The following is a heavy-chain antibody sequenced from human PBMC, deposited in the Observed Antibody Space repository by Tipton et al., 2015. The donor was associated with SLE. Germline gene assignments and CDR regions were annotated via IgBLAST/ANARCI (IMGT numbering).Heavy chain of an antibody. CDR3: QTIAAAGSFDY. V-gene: IGHV3-73*01. J-gene: IGHJ4*02. Sequence: SLRLSCAASGFTFSSYGMHWVRQASGKGLEWVGRIRSKANNYATAYAASVKGRFTISRDDSKNTAYLQMNSLKTEDTAVYYCQTIAAAGSFDYWGQGTLATVSS. CDR1: GFTFSSYG. CDR2: IRSKANNYAT. D-gene: IGHD6-13*01.